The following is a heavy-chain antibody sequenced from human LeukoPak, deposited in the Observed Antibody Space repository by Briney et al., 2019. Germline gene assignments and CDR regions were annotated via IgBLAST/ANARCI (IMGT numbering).Heavy chain of an antibody. CDR1: GGSIRSGTYY. CDR2: INTSGST. V-gene: IGHV4-61*02. D-gene: IGHD1-20*01. J-gene: IGHJ5*02. CDR3: AREGGGITWFDP. Sequence: PSETLSLTCTVSGGSIRSGTYYWNWVRQPAGKGLEWIGRINTSGSTSYNPSLKSRLTISLDTSKNQFSLKLSSVTAADTAVYYCAREGGGITWFDPWGQGTLVTVSS.